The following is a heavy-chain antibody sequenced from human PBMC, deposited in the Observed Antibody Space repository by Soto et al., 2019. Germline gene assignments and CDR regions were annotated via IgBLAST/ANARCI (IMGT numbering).Heavy chain of an antibody. CDR3: ARSVAVPGAHIDY. CDR1: GGSISGSY. CDR2: VYYTGST. J-gene: IGHJ4*02. Sequence: SDTLSLPCSVSGGSISGSYWSWIRQSPGKGLEWLGYVYYTGSTNYSPSLRSGVRISVDTSKNEFSLRLSPVTAADTAVYFCARSVAVPGAHIDYWGQGTQVPVSS. V-gene: IGHV4-59*01. D-gene: IGHD6-19*01.